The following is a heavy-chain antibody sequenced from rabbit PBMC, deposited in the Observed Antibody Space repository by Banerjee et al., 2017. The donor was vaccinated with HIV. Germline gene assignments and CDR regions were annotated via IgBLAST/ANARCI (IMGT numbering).Heavy chain of an antibody. V-gene: IGHV1S45*01. CDR2: IYAGDNGST. CDR1: GFSFSSSYW. D-gene: IGHD8-1*01. Sequence: QEQLVESGGGLVKPGASLTLTCTASGFSFSSSYWICWVRQAPGKGLEWIACIYAGDNGSTTYASWAKGRFTISKTSSTTVTLQMTSLTAADTATYFCARRDGGGDAGGTYATAFNLWGPGTLVTVS. CDR3: ARRDGGGDAGGTYATAFNL. J-gene: IGHJ4*01.